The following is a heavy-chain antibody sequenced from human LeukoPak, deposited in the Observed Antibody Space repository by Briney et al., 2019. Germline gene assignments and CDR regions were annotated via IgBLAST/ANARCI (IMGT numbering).Heavy chain of an antibody. J-gene: IGHJ5*02. D-gene: IGHD6-13*01. CDR2: IHPGSSDA. Sequence: GESLKISCKGFGYSFSGYWIAWVRQMPGKGLESMGIIHPGSSDAKYSPSFQGQATFSADKSITTAYLQWSSLKASDTAMYYCARVWAAGISSWFDPWGQGTLVTVSS. V-gene: IGHV5-51*01. CDR1: GYSFSGYW. CDR3: ARVWAAGISSWFDP.